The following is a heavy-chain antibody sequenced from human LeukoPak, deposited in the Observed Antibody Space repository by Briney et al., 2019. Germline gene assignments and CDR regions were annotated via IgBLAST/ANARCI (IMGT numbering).Heavy chain of an antibody. Sequence: PSETLSLTCTVSGGSISSGTYYWGWVRQPPGEGLEWIGFIYHGGSTYYTPSLKSRVTISVDTSRNQFSLKLNSMTAADTAVYYCARLARAMKAAEGGVDPWGQGTLVTVSS. D-gene: IGHD6-13*01. CDR2: IYHGGST. V-gene: IGHV4-39*01. J-gene: IGHJ5*02. CDR1: GGSISSGTYY. CDR3: ARLARAMKAAEGGVDP.